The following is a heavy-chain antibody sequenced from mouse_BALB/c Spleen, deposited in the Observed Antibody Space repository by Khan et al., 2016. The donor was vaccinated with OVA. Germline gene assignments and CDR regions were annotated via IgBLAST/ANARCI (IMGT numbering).Heavy chain of an antibody. Sequence: VQLVESGPGLVAPSQSLSITCTVSGFSLTSYGVNWVRQPPGKGLEWLGVIWGDGNTNYHSALISRLSIHKANSKSQVFLKLNSLQTDDTATYYCAKRNDGTLYAMDYWGQGTSVTVSS. V-gene: IGHV2-3*01. CDR2: IWGDGNT. D-gene: IGHD2-1*01. CDR1: GFSLTSYG. CDR3: AKRNDGTLYAMDY. J-gene: IGHJ4*01.